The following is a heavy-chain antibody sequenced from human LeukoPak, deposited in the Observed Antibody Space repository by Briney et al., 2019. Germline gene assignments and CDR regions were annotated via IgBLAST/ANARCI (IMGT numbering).Heavy chain of an antibody. D-gene: IGHD3-10*01. CDR2: IYYSGSS. Sequence: SQTLSLICSVSGGSISSSTYYWGWIRQPPGKGLEWIGSIYYSGSSDYTPSLKSRVTISVDTSKNQFSLELSSVTAADTAVYYCARHGSGYGDYFDYWGQGTLVTVSS. CDR1: GGSISSSTYY. CDR3: ARHGSGYGDYFDY. V-gene: IGHV4-39*01. J-gene: IGHJ4*02.